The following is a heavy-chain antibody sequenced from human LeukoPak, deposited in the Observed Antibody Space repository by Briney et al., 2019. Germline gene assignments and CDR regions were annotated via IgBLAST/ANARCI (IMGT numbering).Heavy chain of an antibody. V-gene: IGHV1-3*01. J-gene: IGHJ4*02. CDR1: GYTFTSYA. CDR3: ARRMVRGVQDFDY. CDR2: INAGNGNT. Sequence: ASVKVSCKASGYTFTSYAMHWVRQAPGQRLEWMGWINAGNGNTKYSQKFQGRVTITRDTSASTAYMELSSLRSEDTAVYYCARRMVRGVQDFDYWGQGTLVTVSS. D-gene: IGHD3-10*01.